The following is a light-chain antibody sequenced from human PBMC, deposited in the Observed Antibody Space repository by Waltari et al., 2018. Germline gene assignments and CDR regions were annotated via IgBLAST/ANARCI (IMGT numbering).Light chain of an antibody. CDR2: DVT. Sequence: QSALTQPASVSGSPGQSITISCTGTSSDLSSYNYFSWYQQYPGEAPKLIIYDVTSRPSGVSSRFSGSKSGHTAFLTISGLQAEDEADFFCSSYTTSWTYVFGTGTTVNVL. J-gene: IGLJ1*01. CDR1: SSDLSSYNY. CDR3: SSYTTSWTYV. V-gene: IGLV2-14*03.